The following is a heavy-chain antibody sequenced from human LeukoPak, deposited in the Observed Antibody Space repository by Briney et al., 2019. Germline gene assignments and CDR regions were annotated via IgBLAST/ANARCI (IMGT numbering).Heavy chain of an antibody. V-gene: IGHV4-4*07. CDR2: VYTGGST. CDR1: GAPISNYY. Sequence: SETLSLTCTVSGAPISNYYWSWIRQPAGKGLEWIGRVYTGGSTNYNPSLRSRVTISVDKSRNQFFLNLRTVTAADTAVYYCAGRDYWGQGTLVTVSS. CDR3: AGRDY. J-gene: IGHJ4*02. D-gene: IGHD1-26*01.